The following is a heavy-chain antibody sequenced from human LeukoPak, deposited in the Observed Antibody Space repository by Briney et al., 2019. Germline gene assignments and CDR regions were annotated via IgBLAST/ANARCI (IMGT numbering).Heavy chain of an antibody. J-gene: IGHJ5*01. CDR1: GGSFGSYA. Sequence: GSSVKVSCKASGGSFGSYAISWVRQAPGQGLEWMGRIIPILGMPNYAQKFQGRVTITADKSTRTAYMELSSLRSEDTAVYYCARYFRVGATYQFTFDSWGQGTLVTVSS. D-gene: IGHD4/OR15-4a*01. CDR3: ARYFRVGATYQFTFDS. V-gene: IGHV1-69*04. CDR2: IIPILGMP.